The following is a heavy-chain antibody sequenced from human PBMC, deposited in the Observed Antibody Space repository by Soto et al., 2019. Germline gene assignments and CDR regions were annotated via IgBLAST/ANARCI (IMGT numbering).Heavy chain of an antibody. D-gene: IGHD4-17*01. Sequence: LRLSCAASGFTFTNYEMNWVRQAPGKGLEWVSAISGSGSSIYYADSVKGRFTISRDNAKNTLYLQMNSLRAEDTAVYYCAKDRDYGDYEYSDYWGQGTLVTVSS. J-gene: IGHJ4*02. CDR1: GFTFTNYE. CDR3: AKDRDYGDYEYSDY. CDR2: ISGSGSSI. V-gene: IGHV3-23*01.